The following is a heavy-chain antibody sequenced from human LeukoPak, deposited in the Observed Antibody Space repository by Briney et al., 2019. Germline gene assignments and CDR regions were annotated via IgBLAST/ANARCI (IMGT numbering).Heavy chain of an antibody. V-gene: IGHV3-30*18. Sequence: GGSLRLSCAASGFTVSTNYMSWVRQAPGKGLEWVAVISYDGSVKHYADSVRGRFTISRDNSKSTLFLQMNSLRTDDTSVYFCAKFAYNWNAPDGFDMWGQGTMVIVSS. CDR3: AKFAYNWNAPDGFDM. J-gene: IGHJ3*02. D-gene: IGHD1-1*01. CDR2: ISYDGSVK. CDR1: GFTVSTNY.